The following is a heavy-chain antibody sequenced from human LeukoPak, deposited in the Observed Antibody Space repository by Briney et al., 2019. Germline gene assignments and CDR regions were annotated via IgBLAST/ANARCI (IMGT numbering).Heavy chain of an antibody. J-gene: IGHJ5*02. CDR1: GFTFSSYA. D-gene: IGHD5-18*01. CDR2: ISGSGGST. V-gene: IGHV3-23*01. Sequence: GGSLRLSCAASGFTFSSYAMSWVRQAPGKGLEWVSGISGSGGSTYYADSVKGRFTISRDNSKNALYLQMNSLRAEDTAVYYCAKKEGYSYGPRGGWFDPWGQGTLVTVSS. CDR3: AKKEGYSYGPRGGWFDP.